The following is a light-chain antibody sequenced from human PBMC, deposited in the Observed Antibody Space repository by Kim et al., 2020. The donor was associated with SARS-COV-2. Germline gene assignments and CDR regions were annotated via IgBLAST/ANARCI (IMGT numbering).Light chain of an antibody. CDR2: CKN. CDR1: GLRISS. Sequence: ALGQTVSITCHGEGLRISSATRCQQRPGQAPILVLFCKNNRPSGCPDRFSGSGSGNTASLTITRTQTGDEADYYCNSRDSNNNVVFGGGTQLTVL. V-gene: IGLV3-19*01. J-gene: IGLJ3*02. CDR3: NSRDSNNNVV.